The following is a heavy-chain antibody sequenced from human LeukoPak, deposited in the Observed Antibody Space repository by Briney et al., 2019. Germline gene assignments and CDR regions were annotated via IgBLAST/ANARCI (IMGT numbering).Heavy chain of an antibody. J-gene: IGHJ4*02. CDR1: GFTFSSYS. CDR3: AREYLRGYSYGYDDY. V-gene: IGHV3-21*01. Sequence: PGGSLRLSCAASGFTFSSYSINWVRQAPGKGPGWVSSISSSGNYIYYADSVKGRFTISRDNAKNSLYLQMNSLRAEDTAVYYCAREYLRGYSYGYDDYWGQGTVVTVSS. CDR2: ISSSGNYI. D-gene: IGHD5-18*01.